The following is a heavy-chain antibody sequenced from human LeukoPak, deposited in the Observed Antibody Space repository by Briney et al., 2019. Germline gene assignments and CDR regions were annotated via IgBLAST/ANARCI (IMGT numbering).Heavy chain of an antibody. V-gene: IGHV1-18*04. Sequence: ASVKVSCKASGYTSTNYYLHWVRQAPGQGLEWMGWISAYNGNTNYAQKLQGRVTMTTDTSTSTAYMELRSLRSDDTAVYYCARGRGELSSLPFDYWGQGTLVTVSS. CDR1: GYTSTNYY. D-gene: IGHD3-16*02. J-gene: IGHJ4*02. CDR2: ISAYNGNT. CDR3: ARGRGELSSLPFDY.